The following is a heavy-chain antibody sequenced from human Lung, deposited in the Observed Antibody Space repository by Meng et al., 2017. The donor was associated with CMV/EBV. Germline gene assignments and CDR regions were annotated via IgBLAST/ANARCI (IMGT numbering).Heavy chain of an antibody. CDR2: INHSGST. CDR1: GGSFSGYY. J-gene: IGHJ4*02. CDR3: ARGSSSWYPKYYFDY. D-gene: IGHD6-13*01. Sequence: LXCAVYGGSFSGYYWSWIRQPPGKGLEWIGEINHSGSTNYNPSLKSRVTISVDTSKNQFSLKLSSVTAADTAVYYCARGSSSWYPKYYFDYGGQGTXVTVSS. V-gene: IGHV4-34*01.